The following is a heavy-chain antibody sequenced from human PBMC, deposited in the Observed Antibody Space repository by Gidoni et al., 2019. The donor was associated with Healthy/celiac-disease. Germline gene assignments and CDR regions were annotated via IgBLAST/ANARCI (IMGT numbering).Heavy chain of an antibody. V-gene: IGHV3-21*01. CDR2: SSSSSYI. D-gene: IGHD6-13*01. J-gene: IGHJ6*03. Sequence: SSSSSYIYYADSVKGRFTISRDNAKNSLYLQMNSLRAEDTAVYYCARVNPYSSSWLYYYYMDVWGKGTTVTVSS. CDR3: ARVNPYSSSWLYYYYMDV.